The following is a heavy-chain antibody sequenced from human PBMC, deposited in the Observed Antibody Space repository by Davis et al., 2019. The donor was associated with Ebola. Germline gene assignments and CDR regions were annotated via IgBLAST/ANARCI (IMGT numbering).Heavy chain of an antibody. CDR1: GGPFRSAG. D-gene: IGHD1-26*01. Sequence: AASVKVSCKASGGPFRSAGISWVRQAPGQGLEWMGRIIHILGMTVYAQKFQGRVIITADKSTNTAYMELHNLRSEDTALYYCARDQGVGASRIDLWGQGSLVIVSS. CDR2: IIHILGMT. V-gene: IGHV1-69*04. J-gene: IGHJ5*02. CDR3: ARDQGVGASRIDL.